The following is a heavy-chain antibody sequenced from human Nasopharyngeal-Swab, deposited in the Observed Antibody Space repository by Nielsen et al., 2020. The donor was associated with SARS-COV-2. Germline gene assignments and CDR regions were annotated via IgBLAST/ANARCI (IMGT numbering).Heavy chain of an antibody. Sequence: ASVKVSCKVSGSTLTEISMHWVRQAHGRGLEWMGGFDPEDGETIYAQKFQGRVTMTEDTSIDTAYMDLRSLRSEDTAVYYCAASQWGEYFDYWGQGTLVSVSS. V-gene: IGHV1-24*01. D-gene: IGHD3-16*01. J-gene: IGHJ4*02. CDR1: GSTLTEIS. CDR2: FDPEDGET. CDR3: AASQWGEYFDY.